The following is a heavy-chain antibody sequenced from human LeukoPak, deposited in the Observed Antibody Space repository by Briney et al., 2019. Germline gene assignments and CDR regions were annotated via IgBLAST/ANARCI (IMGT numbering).Heavy chain of an antibody. J-gene: IGHJ2*01. CDR2: IYTSGST. CDR1: GGSISSYY. D-gene: IGHD2-2*01. V-gene: IGHV4-4*07. Sequence: PSETLSLTCTVSGGSISSYYWSWIRQPAGKGLEWIGRIYTSGSTNYNPSLKSRVTMSVDTSKNQFSLKLSSVTAADTAVYYCARDARYCSSTSCLPLRQVYWYFDLWGRGTLVTVSS. CDR3: ARDARYCSSTSCLPLRQVYWYFDL.